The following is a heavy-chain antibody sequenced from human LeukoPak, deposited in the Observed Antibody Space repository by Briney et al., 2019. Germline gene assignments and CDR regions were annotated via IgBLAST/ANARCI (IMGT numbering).Heavy chain of an antibody. Sequence: GGSLRLSCVASGFTFSNFGMNWVRQAPGKGLEWVSGIIGSGGTTYYADSVKGRFTISRDNSKNTLYLQMNSLRAEDTALYYCAKDINWASFESWGQGTLVTVSS. CDR1: GFTFSNFG. J-gene: IGHJ4*02. CDR2: IIGSGGTT. CDR3: AKDINWASFES. V-gene: IGHV3-23*01. D-gene: IGHD7-27*01.